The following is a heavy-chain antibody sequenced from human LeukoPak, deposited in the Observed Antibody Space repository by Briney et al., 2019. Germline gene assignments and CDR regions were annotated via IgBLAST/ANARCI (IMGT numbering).Heavy chain of an antibody. CDR3: ARRDCSSTSCSFDY. D-gene: IGHD2-2*01. CDR2: IYPGDSDT. Sequence: GESLKISCKGSGYSFNNYWIGWVRQMPGKGLELVGIIYPGDSDTRYSPSFQGQVTISADKSISTAYLQWRSLKASDTAMYYCARRDCSSTSCSFDYWGQGTLVTVSS. J-gene: IGHJ4*02. V-gene: IGHV5-51*01. CDR1: GYSFNNYW.